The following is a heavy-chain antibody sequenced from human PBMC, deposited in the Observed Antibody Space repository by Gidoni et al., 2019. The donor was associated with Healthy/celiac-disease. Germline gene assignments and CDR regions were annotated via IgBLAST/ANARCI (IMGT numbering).Heavy chain of an antibody. V-gene: IGHV3-7*03. CDR3: AFSRVSIAARPTDYGMDV. CDR1: GLTFSSHW. D-gene: IGHD6-6*01. Sequence: EVQLVESVGGLVQPERSLSLSCAASGLTFSSHWMSWVRQAPGKGMEWVANIKQDGSEKYYVDSVKGRFTISRDNAKNSLYLKMNSLRAEDTAVYYCAFSRVSIAARPTDYGMDVWGQGTTVTVSS. J-gene: IGHJ6*02. CDR2: IKQDGSEK.